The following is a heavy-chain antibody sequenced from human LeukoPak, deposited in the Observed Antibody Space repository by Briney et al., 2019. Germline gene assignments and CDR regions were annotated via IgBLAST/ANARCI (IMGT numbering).Heavy chain of an antibody. D-gene: IGHD3-3*01. CDR1: GFTFDDYA. Sequence: GRSLRLSCAASGFTFDDYAMHWVRQAPGKGLEWVSGICWNSGSIGYADSVKGRFTISRDNAKNSLYLQMNSLRAEDTALYYCARGITIFGVVTHDAFDIWGQGTMVTVSS. CDR2: ICWNSGSI. V-gene: IGHV3-9*01. J-gene: IGHJ3*02. CDR3: ARGITIFGVVTHDAFDI.